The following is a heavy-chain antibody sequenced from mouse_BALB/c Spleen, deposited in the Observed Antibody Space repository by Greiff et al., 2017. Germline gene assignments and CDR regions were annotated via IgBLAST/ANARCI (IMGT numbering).Heavy chain of an antibody. CDR1: GYSITSGYY. J-gene: IGHJ2*01. Sequence: EVQLQESGPGLVKPSQSLSLTCSVTGYSITSGYYWNWIRQFPGNKLEWMGYISYDGSNNYNPSLKNRISITRDTSKNQFFLKLNSVTTEDTATYYCAREPPRAREGCDYWGQGTTLTVSS. V-gene: IGHV3-6*02. CDR2: ISYDGSN. D-gene: IGHD3-3*01. CDR3: AREPPRAREGCDY.